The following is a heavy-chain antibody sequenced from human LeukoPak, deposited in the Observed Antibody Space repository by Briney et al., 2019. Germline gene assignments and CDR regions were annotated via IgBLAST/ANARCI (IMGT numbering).Heavy chain of an antibody. V-gene: IGHV4-30-4*01. J-gene: IGHJ4*02. CDR1: GGSMSSGDYY. CDR2: IYYSGST. D-gene: IGHD3-10*01. CDR3: ARLVQKRGYGSGSYFDY. Sequence: SQTLSLTCTVSGGSMSSGDYYWSWIRQPPGKGLEWIGYIYYSGSTYYNPSLKSRVTISVDTSKNQFSLKLSSVTAADTAVYYCARLVQKRGYGSGSYFDYWGQGTLVTVSS.